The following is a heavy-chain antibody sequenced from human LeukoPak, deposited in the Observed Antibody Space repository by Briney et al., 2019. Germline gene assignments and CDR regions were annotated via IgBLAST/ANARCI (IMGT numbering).Heavy chain of an antibody. Sequence: PSETLSLTCTVSGGSIRSDYWSWIRQPPGKGLEWIGYIYYSGSTNYNPSLTSRVTISVDTSKNQFSLRVRSVTAAHTPVYYCARLPEFHTGYSFYYMDVWGKGTTVTISS. CDR3: ARLPEFHTGYSFYYMDV. CDR1: GGSIRSDY. CDR2: IYYSGST. J-gene: IGHJ6*03. V-gene: IGHV4-59*08. D-gene: IGHD1-14*01.